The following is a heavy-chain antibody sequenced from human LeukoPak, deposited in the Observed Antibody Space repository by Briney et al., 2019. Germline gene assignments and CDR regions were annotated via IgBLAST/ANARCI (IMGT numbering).Heavy chain of an antibody. CDR1: GGSISSYY. J-gene: IGHJ6*03. V-gene: IGHV4-4*09. D-gene: IGHD3-3*01. Sequence: PSETLSLTCTVSGGSISSYYWSWIRQPPGKGLEWIGYIYTSASTNYNPSLKSRVTISVDTSKNQFSLKLSSVTAADTAVYYCARLRFLEWFADYYMDVWGKGTTVTVSS. CDR2: IYTSAST. CDR3: ARLRFLEWFADYYMDV.